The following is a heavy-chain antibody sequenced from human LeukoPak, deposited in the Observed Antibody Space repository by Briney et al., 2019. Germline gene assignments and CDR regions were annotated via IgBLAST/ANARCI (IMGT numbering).Heavy chain of an antibody. J-gene: IGHJ3*02. CDR2: ISGSGSVT. V-gene: IGHV3-11*04. Sequence: GGSLRLSCAASGFGFSDYYMNWIRQAPGKGLEWVSYISGSGSVTYLADSVKGRFTVSKDSARNSLYLQMNSLRAEDTAVYYCARDEVDAFDIWGQGTMVTVSS. CDR1: GFGFSDYY. CDR3: ARDEVDAFDI.